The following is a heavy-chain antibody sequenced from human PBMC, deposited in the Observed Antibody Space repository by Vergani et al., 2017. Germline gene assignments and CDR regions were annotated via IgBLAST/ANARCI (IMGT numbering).Heavy chain of an antibody. CDR2: IWYAGSNK. J-gene: IGHJ6*02. CDR3: ARDLIVPAAISAVSNSLLYSSSHGYYGMDV. CDR1: GFTFSSYG. V-gene: IGHV3-33*01. D-gene: IGHD2-2*01. Sequence: QVQLVESGGGVVQPGRSLRLSCAASGFTFSSYGMHWVRQAPGKGLEWVAVIWYAGSNKYYADSVKGRFTISRDNSKNTLYLQMNSLRAEDTAVYYCARDLIVPAAISAVSNSLLYSSSHGYYGMDVWGQGTTVTVSS.